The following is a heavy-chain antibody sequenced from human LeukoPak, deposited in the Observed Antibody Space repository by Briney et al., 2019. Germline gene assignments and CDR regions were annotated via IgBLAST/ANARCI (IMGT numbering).Heavy chain of an antibody. Sequence: SQTLSLTYAFSGDSVSINSGVWTWITQSPSRGFEWLGRTFYRSKWYNHYAVSVKSRITINPDTSKNQFSLQLNSVTPEDTAVYYCARQAAAGWVDYWGQGTLVTVSS. CDR1: GDSVSINSGV. J-gene: IGHJ4*02. V-gene: IGHV6-1*01. D-gene: IGHD6-13*01. CDR2: TFYRSKWYN. CDR3: ARQAAAGWVDY.